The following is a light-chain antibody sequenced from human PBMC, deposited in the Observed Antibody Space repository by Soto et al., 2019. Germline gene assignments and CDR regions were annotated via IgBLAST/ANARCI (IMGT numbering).Light chain of an antibody. CDR2: DNN. Sequence: QSVLTQPPSVSAAPGQKVTISCSGSSSDFSNSYVSWYQHLPGTAPKLLIYDNNNRPSGIPDRFSGSKSGTSATLAITGLQTGDEAYYYCATWDSSLSAVFGGGTKVTVL. CDR3: ATWDSSLSAV. V-gene: IGLV1-51*01. J-gene: IGLJ3*02. CDR1: SSDFSNSY.